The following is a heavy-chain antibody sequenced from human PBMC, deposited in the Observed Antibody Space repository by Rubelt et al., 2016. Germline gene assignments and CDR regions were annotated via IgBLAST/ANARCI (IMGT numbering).Heavy chain of an antibody. CDR1: GYTFTSYG. J-gene: IGHJ2*01. CDR3: AGDRIRIAARQGWYFDL. D-gene: IGHD6-6*01. Sequence: QVQLVQSGAEVKKPGASVKVSCKASGYTFTSYGISWVRQAPGQGLEWMGWISAYNGTTHYAQKLKGKVNMTTDTYTSTAYMELGRLRYEDKAVYYWAGDRIRIAARQGWYFDLWGRGNLVTVSS. V-gene: IGHV1-18*01. CDR2: ISAYNGTT.